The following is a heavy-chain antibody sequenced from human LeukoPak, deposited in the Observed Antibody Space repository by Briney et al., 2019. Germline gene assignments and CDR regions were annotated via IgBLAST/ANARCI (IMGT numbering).Heavy chain of an antibody. D-gene: IGHD2-21*02. J-gene: IGHJ2*01. CDR1: GYTFTSYG. CDR3: ARGPPSYCGGDCSWYFDL. Sequence: GASAKVSCKASGYTFTSYGISWVRQAPGQGLEWMGWISAYNGNTNYAQKLQGRVTMTTDTSTSTAYMELSSLRSEDTAVYYCARGPPSYCGGDCSWYFDLWGRGTLVTVSS. V-gene: IGHV1-18*01. CDR2: ISAYNGNT.